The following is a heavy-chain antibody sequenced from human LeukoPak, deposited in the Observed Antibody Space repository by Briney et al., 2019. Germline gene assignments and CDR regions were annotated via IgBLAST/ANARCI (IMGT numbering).Heavy chain of an antibody. CDR3: AQGHDYGDYLNWFDP. D-gene: IGHD4-17*01. CDR1: GGSFSDYY. Sequence: SETLSLTCAVYGGSFSDYYWSWIRQPPGKGLEWIGEINHRGSTNYNPSLKSRVTISVDTSKNQFSLKLSSVTAADTAVYYCAQGHDYGDYLNWFDPWGQGTLVTVSS. CDR2: INHRGST. J-gene: IGHJ5*02. V-gene: IGHV4-34*01.